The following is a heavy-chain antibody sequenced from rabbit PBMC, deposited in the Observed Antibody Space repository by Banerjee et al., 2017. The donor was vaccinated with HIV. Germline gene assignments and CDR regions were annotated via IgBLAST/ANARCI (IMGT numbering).Heavy chain of an antibody. D-gene: IGHD8-1*01. CDR3: ARDTGSSFSSYGMDL. CDR2: INAVTGKA. V-gene: IGHV1S45*01. CDR1: GFSFSNKAV. Sequence: QEQLVESGGGLVKPEGSLTLTCKASGFSFSNKAVMCWVRQAPGKGLEWIACINAVTGKAVYASWAKGRFTFSKTSSTTVTLQMTSLTVADTATYFCARDTGSSFSSYGMDLWGPGTLVTVS. J-gene: IGHJ6*01.